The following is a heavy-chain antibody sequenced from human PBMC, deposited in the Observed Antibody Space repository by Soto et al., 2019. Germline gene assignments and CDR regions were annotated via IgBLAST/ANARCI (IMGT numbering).Heavy chain of an antibody. V-gene: IGHV4-59*01. CDR3: ARDSGYSSGWSYFDY. J-gene: IGHJ4*02. D-gene: IGHD6-19*01. CDR2: IYYSGST. CDR1: GGSISSYY. Sequence: SETLSLTCTVSGGSISSYYWSWIRQPPGKGLERIGYIYYSGSTNYNPSLKSRVTISVDTSKNQFSPKLSSVTAADTAVYYCARDSGYSSGWSYFDYWGQGTLVTVSS.